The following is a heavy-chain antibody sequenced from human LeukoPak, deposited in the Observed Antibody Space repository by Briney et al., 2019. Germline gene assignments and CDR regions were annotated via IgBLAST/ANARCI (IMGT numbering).Heavy chain of an antibody. J-gene: IGHJ4*02. CDR2: IYSTGTYI. D-gene: IGHD6-13*01. Sequence: PGGSLRLSCAVSGITFSTYSMNWVRQAPGEGRQWVSSIYSTGTYIYYADSVKGRFTISRDNAKKSLYLQMNSLRAEDTAVYYCARTGRTWFFDYWGQGTLVTVSS. CDR3: ARTGRTWFFDY. V-gene: IGHV3-21*01. CDR1: GITFSTYS.